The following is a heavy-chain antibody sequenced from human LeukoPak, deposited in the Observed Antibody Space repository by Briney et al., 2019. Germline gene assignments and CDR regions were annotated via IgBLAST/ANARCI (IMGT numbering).Heavy chain of an antibody. CDR3: ARGYFDSNWFDP. D-gene: IGHD3-9*01. Sequence: GRSLRLSCAASGFTFTSYAMHWVRQAPGKGLEWVAVISYDGSNEYYADSVKGRFTISRDNAKNSLYLQMNSLRAEDTAVYYCARGYFDSNWFDPWGQGTLVTVSS. CDR2: ISYDGSNE. CDR1: GFTFTSYA. J-gene: IGHJ5*02. V-gene: IGHV3-30-3*01.